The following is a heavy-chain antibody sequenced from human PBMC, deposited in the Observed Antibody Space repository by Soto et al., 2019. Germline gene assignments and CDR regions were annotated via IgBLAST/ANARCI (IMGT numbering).Heavy chain of an antibody. CDR1: GVSISSSSYY. CDR3: ARGAGSPTYFYGVDV. J-gene: IGHJ6*02. D-gene: IGHD6-13*01. CDR2: IYYSGST. V-gene: IGHV4-39*01. Sequence: SETLSLTCTVSGVSISSSSYYWGWSRQPPGKGLEWIGSIYYSGSTYYNPSLKSRVTISVDTSKNQLSLKLSSVTAADTAVYYCARGAGSPTYFYGVDVWGQGTTVT.